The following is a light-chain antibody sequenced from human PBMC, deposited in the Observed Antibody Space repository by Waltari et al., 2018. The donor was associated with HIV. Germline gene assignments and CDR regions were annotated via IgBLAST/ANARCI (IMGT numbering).Light chain of an antibody. J-gene: IGLJ3*02. CDR2: DDS. V-gene: IGLV3-21*02. CDR3: QVWDYNSDRWV. CDR1: NIGTKN. Sequence: SYVLPQPPSVSVAPGQTARLTCGANNIGTKNMPWYQQRPGQAPVLVVSDDSDRPSDIPERFSGSNAANTATLSISRVEAGDEADYYCQVWDYNSDRWVFGGGTKLTVL.